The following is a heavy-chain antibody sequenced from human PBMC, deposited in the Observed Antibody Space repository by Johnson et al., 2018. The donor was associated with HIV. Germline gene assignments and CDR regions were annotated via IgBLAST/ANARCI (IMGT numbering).Heavy chain of an antibody. CDR1: GFTFSRCG. CDR2: ISNDGSAK. CDR3: ARLRGAFDI. V-gene: IGHV3-30*03. Sequence: QVQLVESGGGVVQPGGSLRLSCAASGFTFSRCGMHWVRQAPGKGLEWAAVISNDGSAKYYAYSVKGRFTISRDNSKNTLYLQINSLRAEDTAVYYCARLRGAFDIWGQGTMVTVSS. J-gene: IGHJ3*02.